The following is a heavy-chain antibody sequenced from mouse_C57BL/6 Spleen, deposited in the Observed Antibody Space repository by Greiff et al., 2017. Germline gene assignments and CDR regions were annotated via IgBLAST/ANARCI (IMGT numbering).Heavy chain of an antibody. J-gene: IGHJ4*01. V-gene: IGHV1-26*01. D-gene: IGHD2-5*01. Sequence: EVQLQQSGPELVKPGASVKISCKASGYTFTDYYMNWVKQSHGKSLEWIGDINPNNGGTSYNQKFKGKATLTVDKSSSTAYMELRSLTSEDSAVYYCGGYSNYDAMDYWGQGTSVTVSS. CDR1: GYTFTDYY. CDR2: INPNNGGT. CDR3: GGYSNYDAMDY.